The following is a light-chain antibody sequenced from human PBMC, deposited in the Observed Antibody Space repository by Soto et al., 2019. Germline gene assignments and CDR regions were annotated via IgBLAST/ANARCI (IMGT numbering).Light chain of an antibody. CDR1: QSVTNS. CDR3: QQHISWPLT. V-gene: IGKV3-11*01. Sequence: EIVLTQSPATLSLSPGERATLSCRASQSVTNSLAWYQQKPGQAPRLLVYDASNRATGIPTRFSGSGSGTDFTLTISNLEPEDFAVYYCQQHISWPLTFGGRTKVEIK. CDR2: DAS. J-gene: IGKJ4*01.